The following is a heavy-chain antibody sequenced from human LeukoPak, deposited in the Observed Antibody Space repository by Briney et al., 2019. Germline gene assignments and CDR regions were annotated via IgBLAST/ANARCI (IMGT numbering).Heavy chain of an antibody. D-gene: IGHD6-13*01. J-gene: IGHJ6*02. V-gene: IGHV3-9*01. CDR1: GFTFDDYA. CDR2: ISWNSGSI. CDR3: AKRNRPYSSSWYASYYYGMDV. Sequence: GRSLRLSCAASGFTFDDYAMHWVRQAPGKGLEWVSGISWNSGSIGYADSVKGRFTISRDNAKNSLYLQMNSLRAEDTALYYCAKRNRPYSSSWYASYYYGMDVWGQGTTVTVSS.